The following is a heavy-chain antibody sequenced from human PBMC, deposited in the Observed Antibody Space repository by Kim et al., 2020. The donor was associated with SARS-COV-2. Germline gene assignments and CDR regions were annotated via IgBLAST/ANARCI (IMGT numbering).Heavy chain of an antibody. J-gene: IGHJ4*02. CDR3: TTPGGTSCYD. D-gene: IGHD2-2*01. CDR1: GFTFSNAW. Sequence: GGSLRLSCEASGFTFSNAWMSWVRQAPGKGLEWVGRIRSKTDRWTADYAAPVKGRFTISRDDSKNTLYLQMNSLKTEDTAVYYCTTPGGTSCYDWGQGTLVTVSS. CDR2: IRSKTDRWTA. V-gene: IGHV3-15*01.